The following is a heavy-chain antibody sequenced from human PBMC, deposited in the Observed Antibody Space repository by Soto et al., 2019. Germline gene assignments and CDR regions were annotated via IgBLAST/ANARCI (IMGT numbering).Heavy chain of an antibody. J-gene: IGHJ4*02. CDR1: GFTFSNYA. CDR3: GRCTGTSCHLGADF. D-gene: IGHD2-2*01. V-gene: IGHV3-30-3*01. Sequence: GGSLRLSCAASGFTFSNYALHWVRQAPGRGLEWVALISFDGNNNYYANSVKGRFSISRDNSKNTLYLQTNSLRAEDTAVYYCGRCTGTSCHLGADFWGQGTLVTVSS. CDR2: ISFDGNNN.